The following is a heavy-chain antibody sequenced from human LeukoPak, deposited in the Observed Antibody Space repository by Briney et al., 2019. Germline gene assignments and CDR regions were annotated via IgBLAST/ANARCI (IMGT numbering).Heavy chain of an antibody. D-gene: IGHD4-23*01. Sequence: GGSLRLSCAASGFTVSSNYMSWVRQAPGKGLEWVSVIYSGGSTYYADSVKGRFAIFRHNSKNTLYLQMNSLRAEDTAVYYCASSNYGGKQLDYWGQGTLVTVSS. CDR1: GFTVSSNY. CDR3: ASSNYGGKQLDY. CDR2: IYSGGST. V-gene: IGHV3-53*04. J-gene: IGHJ4*02.